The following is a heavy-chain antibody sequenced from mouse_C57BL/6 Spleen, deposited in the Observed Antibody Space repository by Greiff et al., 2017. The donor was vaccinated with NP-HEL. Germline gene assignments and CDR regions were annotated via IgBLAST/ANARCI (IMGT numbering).Heavy chain of an antibody. V-gene: IGHV1-80*01. D-gene: IGHD2-4*01. CDR2: IYPGDGDT. Sequence: QVQLKQSGAELVKPGASVKISCTASGYAFSSYWMNWVKQRPGKGLEWIGQIYPGDGDTNYNGKFKGKATLTADKSSSTASMQLRSLTSEDSAVYICARDHYEYDGAMDYWGQGTSVTVSS. CDR3: ARDHYEYDGAMDY. CDR1: GYAFSSYW. J-gene: IGHJ4*01.